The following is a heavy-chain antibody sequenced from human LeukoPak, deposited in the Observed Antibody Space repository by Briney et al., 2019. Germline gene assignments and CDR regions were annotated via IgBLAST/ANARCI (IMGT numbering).Heavy chain of an antibody. CDR3: ARTTMVRGTYYMDV. CDR1: GGSISSYY. J-gene: IGHJ6*03. V-gene: IGHV4-59*12. D-gene: IGHD3-10*01. Sequence: SETLSLTCTVSGGSISSYYWSWIRQPPGKGLEWIGCIYYSGYTNYNPSLKSRVTISVDTSKNQFSLKMRSVTAADTAVYYCARTTMVRGTYYMDVWGKGTTVTVSS. CDR2: IYYSGYT.